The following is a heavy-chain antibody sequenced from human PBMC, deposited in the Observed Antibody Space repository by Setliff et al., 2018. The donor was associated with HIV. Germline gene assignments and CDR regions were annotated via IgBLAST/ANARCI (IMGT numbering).Heavy chain of an antibody. CDR3: ARLITMVRGVEKNWYFDL. Sequence: PSETLSLTCAVSGYSISSGYYWGWIRQPPGKGLEWIGSIYHSGSTYYNPSLKSRVTISVDTSKNQFSLKLSSVTAADTAVYYCARLITMVRGVEKNWYFDLWDRGTLVTVSS. CDR2: IYHSGST. D-gene: IGHD3-10*01. J-gene: IGHJ2*01. CDR1: GYSISSGYY. V-gene: IGHV4-38-2*01.